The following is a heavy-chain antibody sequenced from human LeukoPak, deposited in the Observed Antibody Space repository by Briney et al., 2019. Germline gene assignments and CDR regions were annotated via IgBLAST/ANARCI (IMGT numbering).Heavy chain of an antibody. Sequence: SVKVSCKASGGTFSSYAISWVRQAPGQGLEWMGGIIPIFGTANYAQKFQGRVTITADESTSTAYMELSSLRSEDTAVFYCASHYDSSGYYRRGPKFDYWGQGTLVTVSS. J-gene: IGHJ4*02. CDR1: GGTFSSYA. V-gene: IGHV1-69*01. CDR3: ASHYDSSGYYRRGPKFDY. CDR2: IIPIFGTA. D-gene: IGHD3-22*01.